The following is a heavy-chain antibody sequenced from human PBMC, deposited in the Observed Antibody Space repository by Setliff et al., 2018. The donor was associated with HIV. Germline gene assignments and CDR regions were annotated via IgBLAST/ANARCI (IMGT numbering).Heavy chain of an antibody. J-gene: IGHJ4*02. CDR1: GGSISSSSYY. CDR3: ARESPSSSWFYFDF. V-gene: IGHV4-39*07. D-gene: IGHD6-13*01. CDR2: VYYSGST. Sequence: PSETLSLTCIVSGGSISSSSYYWGWIRQPPGKGLEWIGTVYYSGSTYYNPSLKSRVTISVDTSENQFSLKLGSVTAADTAVYYCARESPSSSWFYFDFWGQGTLVTVSS.